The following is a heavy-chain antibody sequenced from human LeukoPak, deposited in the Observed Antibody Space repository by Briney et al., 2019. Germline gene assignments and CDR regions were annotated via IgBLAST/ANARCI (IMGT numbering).Heavy chain of an antibody. J-gene: IGHJ3*01. CDR1: GYSFTATY. D-gene: IGHD2-2*01. CDR3: APDSTTYP. Sequence: ASVKDSCKASGYSFTATYMHWVRQAPGQRLEWRGWVNPQNGDTQYAQKFQGRVTMTRDTSIITVYMEMTSLRSDDTAVYYCAPDSTTYPWGQGTMVTVCS. CDR2: VNPQNGDT. V-gene: IGHV1-2*02.